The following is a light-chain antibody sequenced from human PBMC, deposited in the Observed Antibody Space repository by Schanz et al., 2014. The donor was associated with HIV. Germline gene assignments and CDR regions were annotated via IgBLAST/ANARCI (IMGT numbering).Light chain of an antibody. V-gene: IGKV3-20*01. CDR3: QQYNSFSST. CDR2: AAS. CDR1: ESVSSSL. J-gene: IGKJ2*01. Sequence: EIVLTQSPGTLSLSPGERATLSCRASESVSSSLLAWYQQTPGQAPRLLIFAASSRATGIPDRFSGSGSGTDFTLTISRLEPDDFATYYCQQYNSFSSTFGQGTKLEIK.